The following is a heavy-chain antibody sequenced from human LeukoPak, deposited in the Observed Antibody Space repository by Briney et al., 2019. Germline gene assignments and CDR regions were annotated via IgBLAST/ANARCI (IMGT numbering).Heavy chain of an antibody. CDR2: ISGSGGST. J-gene: IGHJ5*02. CDR3: AKVYEEVVLREPFDR. CDR1: GFTFTSSA. V-gene: IGHV3-23*01. Sequence: TGGSLRLSCAASGFTFTSSAMSWVRQAPGKGLEWVSAISGSGGSTYYADSVKGRFTISRDNSKNTLYLQMNSLRVEDTAVYYCAKVYEEVVLREPFDRWGQGTLVTVCS. D-gene: IGHD1-14*01.